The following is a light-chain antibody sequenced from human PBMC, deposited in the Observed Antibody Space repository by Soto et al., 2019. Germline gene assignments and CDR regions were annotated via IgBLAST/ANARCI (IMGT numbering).Light chain of an antibody. CDR3: QQYGSSPPFT. CDR1: HSVSNNY. CDR2: GAS. V-gene: IGKV3-20*01. J-gene: IGKJ3*01. Sequence: EIGLTQSAGTLSLSAGDGATLSCAASHSVSNNYLAWYQQKPGQAPRLLIYGASSRATDIPDRFSGSGSGTDFTPTISRLEPEDFGVYYCQQYGSSPPFTFGPGTKVDIK.